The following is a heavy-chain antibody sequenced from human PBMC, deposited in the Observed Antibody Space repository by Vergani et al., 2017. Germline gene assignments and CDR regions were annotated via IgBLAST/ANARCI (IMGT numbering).Heavy chain of an antibody. CDR2: IIPIFGTA. CDR3: AKGFEDFWSGYPITFDY. D-gene: IGHD3-3*01. CDR1: GGTFSSYA. V-gene: IGHV1-69*01. J-gene: IGHJ4*02. Sequence: QVQLVQSGAEVKKPGSSVKVSCKASGGTFSSYAISWVRQAPGQGLEWMGGIIPIFGTANYAQKFQGRVTITADESTSTAYMELSSLRAEDTAVYYCAKGFEDFWSGYPITFDYWGQGTLVTVSS.